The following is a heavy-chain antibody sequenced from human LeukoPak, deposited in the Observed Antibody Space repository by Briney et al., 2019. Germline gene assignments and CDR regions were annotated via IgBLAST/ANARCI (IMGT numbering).Heavy chain of an antibody. CDR2: ISYDGSDQ. D-gene: IGHD6-6*01. CDR3: ARDGAARLLRYYYYLDV. CDR1: GYTFSNNA. J-gene: IGHJ6*03. V-gene: IGHV3-30*04. Sequence: GGSLRLSCAATGYTFSNNAMHWVRQAPGKGLEWVAVISYDGSDQRYADSVKGRFTIPRDNSENTHFLQMNSLRPEDTAVYYCARDGAARLLRYYYYLDVWGKGTTVTASS.